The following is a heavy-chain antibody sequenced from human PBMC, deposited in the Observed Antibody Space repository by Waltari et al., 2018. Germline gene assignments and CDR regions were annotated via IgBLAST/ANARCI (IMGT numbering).Heavy chain of an antibody. V-gene: IGHV4-39*07. CDR3: ARDRKYYYDRSGYDYGMDV. CDR1: GGSISSSSYY. D-gene: IGHD3-22*01. J-gene: IGHJ6*02. Sequence: QLQLQESGPGLVKPSETLSLTCTVSGGSISSSSYYWGWIRQPPGKGREWIGSIYYSGSTYYNPSLKSRVTLSVDTSKNPFALKLSSVTAADTAVYYCARDRKYYYDRSGYDYGMDVWGQGTTVTVSS. CDR2: IYYSGST.